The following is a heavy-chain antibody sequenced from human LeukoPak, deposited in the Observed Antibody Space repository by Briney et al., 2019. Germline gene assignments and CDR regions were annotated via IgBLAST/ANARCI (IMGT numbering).Heavy chain of an antibody. Sequence: GASVKVSCKASGYTFTSYDINWVRQATGQGLEWMGWMNPNSGNTGYAQKFQGRVTMTRNTSISTAYMELSSLRSEDTAVYYCARGRRSRENRYYFDHWGQGTLVTVSS. CDR3: ARGRRSRENRYYFDH. CDR1: GYTFTSYD. CDR2: MNPNSGNT. V-gene: IGHV1-8*01. J-gene: IGHJ4*02. D-gene: IGHD1-26*01.